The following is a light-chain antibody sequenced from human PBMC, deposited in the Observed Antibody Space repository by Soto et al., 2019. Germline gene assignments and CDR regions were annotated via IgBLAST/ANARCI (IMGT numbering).Light chain of an antibody. CDR3: SSYTSSSTLHGV. CDR2: DVS. V-gene: IGLV2-14*01. J-gene: IGLJ2*01. CDR1: SSDIGGYNY. Sequence: QSARTQPASESGSPGQSITISCTGTSSDIGGYNYVSWYQQHPGKAPKLMIYDVSNRPSGVSNRFSGSKSGNTASLTISGLQAEDEADNYCSSYTSSSTLHGVFGGGTKLTVL.